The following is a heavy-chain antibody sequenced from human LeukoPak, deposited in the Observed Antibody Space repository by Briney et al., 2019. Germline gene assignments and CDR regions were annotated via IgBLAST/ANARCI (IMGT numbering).Heavy chain of an antibody. CDR2: ISGSGGST. J-gene: IGHJ6*02. Sequence: AGGSLRLSCVASRFQFSSYAMSWVRQAPGKGLEWVSVISGSGGSTYYADSVKGRFTISRDNSKNTLYLQMNSLRAEDTAVYYCARASYSSGWYVSVSYYYGMDVWGQGTTVTVSS. CDR3: ARASYSSGWYVSVSYYYGMDV. D-gene: IGHD6-19*01. V-gene: IGHV3-23*01. CDR1: RFQFSSYA.